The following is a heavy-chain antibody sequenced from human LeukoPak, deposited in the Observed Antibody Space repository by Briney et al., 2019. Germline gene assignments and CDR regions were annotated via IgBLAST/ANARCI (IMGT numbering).Heavy chain of an antibody. CDR3: AKESDFFFYMDV. V-gene: IGHV3-30*18. Sequence: PGRSLRLSCAASGFTFLKYGMHWVRQAPGKGLEWVALISYDGSNEYYADSVKGRFTISRDNFKNTLFLQMNSLRAEDTAVYYCAKESDFFFYMDVWGRGTMVTVSS. CDR2: ISYDGSNE. D-gene: IGHD3/OR15-3a*01. CDR1: GFTFLKYG. J-gene: IGHJ6*03.